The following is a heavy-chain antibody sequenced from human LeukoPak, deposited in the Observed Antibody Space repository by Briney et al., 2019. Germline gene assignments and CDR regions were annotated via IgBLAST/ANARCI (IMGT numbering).Heavy chain of an antibody. D-gene: IGHD2-2*01. CDR1: GGTFSSYA. J-gene: IGHJ4*02. CDR3: ARGPMRTKYCSSTSCSLYYFDY. Sequence: GASVKVSCKASGGTFSSYAISWVRQAPGQGLEWMGGIIPIFGTANYAQKFQGRVTITTDESTSTAYMELSSLRSEDTAVYYCARGPMRTKYCSSTSCSLYYFDYWGQGTLVTVSS. V-gene: IGHV1-69*05. CDR2: IIPIFGTA.